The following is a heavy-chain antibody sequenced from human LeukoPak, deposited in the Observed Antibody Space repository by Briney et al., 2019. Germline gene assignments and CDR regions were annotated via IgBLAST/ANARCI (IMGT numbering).Heavy chain of an antibody. J-gene: IGHJ4*02. Sequence: SVKVSCKASGGTFSSYAISWVRQAPGQGLEWMGRIIPIFGTANYAQKFQGRVTITTDESTSTAYMELSSLRSEDTAVYYCARGGYYDSSADTAFDYWGQGTLVTVSS. CDR2: IIPIFGTA. CDR3: ARGGYYDSSADTAFDY. CDR1: GGTFSSYA. D-gene: IGHD3-22*01. V-gene: IGHV1-69*05.